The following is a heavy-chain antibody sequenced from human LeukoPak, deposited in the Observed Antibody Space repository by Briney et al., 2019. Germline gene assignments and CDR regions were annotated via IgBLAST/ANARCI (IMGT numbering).Heavy chain of an antibody. CDR3: ARMVRGVIDY. D-gene: IGHD3-10*01. V-gene: IGHV4-59*01. J-gene: IGHJ4*02. CDR1: GGSISSYY. CDR2: IYYSGST. Sequence: SETLSLTCTVSGGSISSYYWSWIRQPPGKGLEWIGYIYYSGSTNYNPSLKSRVTISVDTSKNQFPLKLSSVTAADTAVYYCARMVRGVIDYWGQGTLVTVSS.